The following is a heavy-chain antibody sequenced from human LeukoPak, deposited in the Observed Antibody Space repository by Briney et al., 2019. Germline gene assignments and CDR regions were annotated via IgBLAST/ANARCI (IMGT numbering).Heavy chain of an antibody. Sequence: GASVKVSCKASGYTFTGYYMHWVRQAPGQGLEWMGGIIPIFGTANYAQKFQGRVTITADESTSTAYMELSSLRSEDTAVYYCARPGFLGSYDFWSGRIPLYYYYYMDVWGKGTTVTVSS. CDR1: GYTFTGYY. CDR2: IIPIFGTA. CDR3: ARPGFLGSYDFWSGRIPLYYYYYMDV. V-gene: IGHV1-69*13. J-gene: IGHJ6*03. D-gene: IGHD3-3*01.